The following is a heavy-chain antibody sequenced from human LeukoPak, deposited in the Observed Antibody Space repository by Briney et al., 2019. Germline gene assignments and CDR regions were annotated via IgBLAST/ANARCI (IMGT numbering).Heavy chain of an antibody. CDR1: GGTFSSYA. CDR2: IIPILGIA. J-gene: IGHJ4*02. Sequence: SVKVSCKASGGTFSSYAISWVRQAPGQGLEWMGRIIPILGIANYAQKFQGRVTITADKSTSTAYMELSSLRSEDTAVYYCASPRAGFYYFDYWGQGTLVTVSS. V-gene: IGHV1-69*04. CDR3: ASPRAGFYYFDY. D-gene: IGHD6-25*01.